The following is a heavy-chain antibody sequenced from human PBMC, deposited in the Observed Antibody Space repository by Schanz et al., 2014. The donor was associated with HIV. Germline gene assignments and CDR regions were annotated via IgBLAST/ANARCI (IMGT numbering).Heavy chain of an antibody. V-gene: IGHV3-23*01. J-gene: IGHJ4*02. Sequence: EVQLLESGGGLVQPGGSLRLSCAASGFTFSSYALNWVRQAPGKGLEWVSTASDSGGITYYADSVKGRFTISRDNSKNTLYLQMSSLRVEDTAVYYCAKGRGTYSSGYYDPPDYWGQGTLVTVSP. CDR2: ASDSGGIT. D-gene: IGHD3-22*01. CDR3: AKGRGTYSSGYYDPPDY. CDR1: GFTFSSYA.